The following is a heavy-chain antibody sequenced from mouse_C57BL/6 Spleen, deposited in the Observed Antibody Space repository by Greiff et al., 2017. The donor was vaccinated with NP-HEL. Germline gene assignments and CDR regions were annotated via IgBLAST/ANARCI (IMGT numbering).Heavy chain of an antibody. V-gene: IGHV1-81*01. Sequence: QVQLQQSGAELARPGASVKLSCKASGYTFTSYGISWVKQRTGQGLEWIGEIYPRSGNTYYNEKFKGKATLTADKSSSTAYMELRSLTSEDSAVYFCATITTVPYWGQGTTLTVSS. CDR3: ATITTVPY. CDR1: GYTFTSYG. D-gene: IGHD1-1*01. J-gene: IGHJ2*01. CDR2: IYPRSGNT.